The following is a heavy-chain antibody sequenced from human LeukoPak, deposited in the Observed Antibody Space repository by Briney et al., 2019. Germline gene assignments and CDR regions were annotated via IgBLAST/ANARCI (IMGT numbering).Heavy chain of an antibody. D-gene: IGHD7-27*01. CDR3: ATSPWGGPFEY. Sequence: GGSLRLSCVVSGFTFSSCWMSWVRQAPGKGLEWVANIKGDGSERYYADSVKGRFTISRDNAKNSLYLEMNSLRAEDTAVCYCATSPWGGPFEYWGQGTLVTVSS. CDR2: IKGDGSER. CDR1: GFTFSSCW. J-gene: IGHJ4*02. V-gene: IGHV3-7*01.